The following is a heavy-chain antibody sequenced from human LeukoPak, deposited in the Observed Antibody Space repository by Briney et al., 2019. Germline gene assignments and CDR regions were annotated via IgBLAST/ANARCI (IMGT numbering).Heavy chain of an antibody. Sequence: SVKVSCKASGGTFSSYAISWVRQAPGQGLEWMGRIIPIFGTANYAQKFQGRVTITTDESTSTDYMELSSLRSEDTAVYYCARDEWLAAAGNWFDPWGQGTLVTVSS. J-gene: IGHJ5*02. CDR1: GGTFSSYA. CDR2: IIPIFGTA. V-gene: IGHV1-69*05. CDR3: ARDEWLAAAGNWFDP. D-gene: IGHD6-13*01.